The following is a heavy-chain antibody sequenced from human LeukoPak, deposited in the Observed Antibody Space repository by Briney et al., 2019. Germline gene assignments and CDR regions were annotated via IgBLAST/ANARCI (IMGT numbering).Heavy chain of an antibody. CDR2: INPSGGST. D-gene: IGHD3-22*01. V-gene: IGHV1-46*01. CDR3: ARSYMIVGYMDV. Sequence: ASVKVSCKASGYTFTSYYMHWVRQAPGQGLEWMGIINPSGGSTSYAQKFQGRVTMTRDMSTSTVYMELSSLRSEDTAVYYCARSYMIVGYMDVWGKGTTVTVSS. CDR1: GYTFTSYY. J-gene: IGHJ6*03.